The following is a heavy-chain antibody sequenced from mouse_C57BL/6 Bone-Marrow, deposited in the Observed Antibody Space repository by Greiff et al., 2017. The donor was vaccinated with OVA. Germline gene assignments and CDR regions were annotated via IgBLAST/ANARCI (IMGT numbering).Heavy chain of an antibody. CDR1: GYTFTSYW. J-gene: IGHJ2*01. D-gene: IGHD1-1*01. V-gene: IGHV1-59*01. CDR3: AITTVVATRDYLDY. CDR2: IDPSDSYT. Sequence: QVQLQQPGAELVRPGTSVKLSCKASGYTFTSYWMHWVKQRPGQGLEWIGVIDPSDSYTNYNQKFKGKATLTVDTSSCTAYMQRSSLTSEDAAVYYWAITTVVATRDYLDYWGQGTTRTVSS.